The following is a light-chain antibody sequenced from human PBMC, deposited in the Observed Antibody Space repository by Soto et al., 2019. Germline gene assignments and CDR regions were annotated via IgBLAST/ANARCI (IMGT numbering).Light chain of an antibody. Sequence: QSALTQPPSASGSPGQSVTISCTGTSSDVGGYNHVSWYQHHPGKAPKLMIYEVTKRPSGVPDRFSGSKSGNTASLTVSGLQAEDEADYFCNSYAGSKNVVFGGGTKLTVL. CDR2: EVT. CDR3: NSYAGSKNVV. V-gene: IGLV2-8*01. J-gene: IGLJ2*01. CDR1: SSDVGGYNH.